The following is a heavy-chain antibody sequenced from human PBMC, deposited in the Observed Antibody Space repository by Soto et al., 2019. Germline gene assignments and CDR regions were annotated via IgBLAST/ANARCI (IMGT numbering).Heavy chain of an antibody. V-gene: IGHV3-72*01. D-gene: IGHD5-12*01. CDR2: TRNKANSYTT. CDR1: GFTFSDHY. Sequence: GGSLRLSCAASGFTFSDHYMDWVRQAPGKGLEWVGRTRNKANSYTTEYAASVKGRFTISRDDSKNSLYLQMNSLKTEDTAVYYCARGSPRDGYNYFDYLGQGTLVTVSS. J-gene: IGHJ4*02. CDR3: ARGSPRDGYNYFDY.